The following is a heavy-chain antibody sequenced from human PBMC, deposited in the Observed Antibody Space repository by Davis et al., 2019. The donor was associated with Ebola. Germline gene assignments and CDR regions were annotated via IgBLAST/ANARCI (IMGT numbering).Heavy chain of an antibody. Sequence: GGSLRLSCAASGFTFSNAWMNWVRQAPGKGLEWVGRVKSKSEGGTIDYAAPVKGRFSISGDVSANTLYLRMNSLKVEDTAVYYCTTDRFHWGRGTLVTVSS. J-gene: IGHJ4*02. CDR3: TTDRFH. CDR1: GFTFSNAW. V-gene: IGHV3-15*07. CDR2: VKSKSEGGTI.